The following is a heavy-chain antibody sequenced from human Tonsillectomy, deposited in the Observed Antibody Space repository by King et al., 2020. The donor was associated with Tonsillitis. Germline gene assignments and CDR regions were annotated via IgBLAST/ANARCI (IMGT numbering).Heavy chain of an antibody. V-gene: IGHV3-30*18. CDR3: AKDLGAFYDSSGYFDY. CDR1: GFTFNNYD. Sequence: VQLVESGGGVAQPGRSLRLSCAASGFTFNNYDIHWVRQAPGKGLEWVAVISFDESNKYYADSVKGRFTISRDNSKNTLYLQMNSLRAEDTAVYYCAKDLGAFYDSSGYFDYWGQGTLVTVSS. CDR2: ISFDESNK. J-gene: IGHJ4*02. D-gene: IGHD3-22*01.